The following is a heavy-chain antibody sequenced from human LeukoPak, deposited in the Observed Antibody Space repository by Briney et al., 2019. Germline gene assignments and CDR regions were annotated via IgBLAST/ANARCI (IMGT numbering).Heavy chain of an antibody. CDR2: LSYDGNNE. J-gene: IGHJ5*02. CDR3: ASDNYDILTGSVNWFDP. V-gene: IGHV3-30-3*01. Sequence: GGSLRLSCAASGFTFSSYAMHWVRQAPGKGLEWVAVLSYDGNNEFYADSVKGRFTISRDNSKNTLYLQMNSLRAEDTAVYYCASDNYDILTGSVNWFDPWGQGTLVTVSS. D-gene: IGHD3-9*01. CDR1: GFTFSSYA.